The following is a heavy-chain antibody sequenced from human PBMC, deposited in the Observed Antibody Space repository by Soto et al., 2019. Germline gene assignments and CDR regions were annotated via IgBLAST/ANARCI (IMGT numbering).Heavy chain of an antibody. CDR3: ASPARNYDFWSGYSFDI. J-gene: IGHJ3*02. CDR1: GYTFTSYD. D-gene: IGHD3-3*01. V-gene: IGHV1-8*01. CDR2: MNPNSGNT. Sequence: QVQLVQSGAEVKKPGASVKVSCKASGYTFTSYDINWVRQATGQGLEWMGWMNPNSGNTGYAQKFQGRVTMTRNTSISTAYMELSSLRSEDTAVYYCASPARNYDFWSGYSFDILGQGTMVTVSS.